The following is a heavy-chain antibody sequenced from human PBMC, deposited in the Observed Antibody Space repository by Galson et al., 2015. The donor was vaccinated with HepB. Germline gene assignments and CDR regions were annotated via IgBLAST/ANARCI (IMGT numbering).Heavy chain of an antibody. CDR1: GYNFSGYW. CDR2: IFPGDSHT. V-gene: IGHV5-51*01. Sequence: KVSCKGSGYNFSGYWIGWGRQMPGKGLEWMGTIFPGDSHTRYSPSFQGQVTISADKSTAYLQWSSLKASDTAMYYCARSSSGPLGYYGMDVWGQGTTVTVSS. J-gene: IGHJ6*02. CDR3: ARSSSGPLGYYGMDV. D-gene: IGHD3-22*01.